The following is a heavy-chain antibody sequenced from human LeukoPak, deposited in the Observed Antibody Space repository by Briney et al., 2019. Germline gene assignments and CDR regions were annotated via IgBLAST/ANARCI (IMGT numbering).Heavy chain of an antibody. D-gene: IGHD3-22*01. CDR2: IYTSGST. CDR3: ARQGSYYDSSGHSYHFDY. Sequence: PSETLSLTCTVSGGSIRSGSYYWSWIRQPAGKGLEWIGRIYTSGSTNYNPSLQSRVTISVDTSKNQFSLKLSSVTAADTAVYYCARQGSYYDSSGHSYHFDYWGQGTLVTVSS. J-gene: IGHJ4*02. V-gene: IGHV4-61*02. CDR1: GGSIRSGSYY.